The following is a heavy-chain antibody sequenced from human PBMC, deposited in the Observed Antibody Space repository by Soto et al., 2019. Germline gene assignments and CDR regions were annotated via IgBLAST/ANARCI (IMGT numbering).Heavy chain of an antibody. J-gene: IGHJ4*02. Sequence: GGSLRLSCAASGFAFSSYWMNWVRQAPGKGLEWVASINQDGREKIYVDSVKGRFTISRDNAKNSLYLQMNSLRAEDTAVYYCAIPRDFWGQGTLVTVSS. CDR3: AIPRDF. CDR2: INQDGREK. V-gene: IGHV3-7*01. CDR1: GFAFSSYW.